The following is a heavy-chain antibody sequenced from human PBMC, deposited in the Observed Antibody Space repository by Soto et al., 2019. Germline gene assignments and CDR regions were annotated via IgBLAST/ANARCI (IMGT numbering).Heavy chain of an antibody. CDR1: GWSFSGYY. J-gene: IGHJ3*02. Sequence: SETLSLTCAVYGWSFSGYYWSWIRQPPGKGLEWIGEINHSGSTNYNPSLKSRVTISIDTPKNQFSLKLSSVTAADTAVYYCARSGVATIGAFDIWGQGTMVTVSS. CDR2: INHSGST. CDR3: ARSGVATIGAFDI. D-gene: IGHD5-12*01. V-gene: IGHV4-34*01.